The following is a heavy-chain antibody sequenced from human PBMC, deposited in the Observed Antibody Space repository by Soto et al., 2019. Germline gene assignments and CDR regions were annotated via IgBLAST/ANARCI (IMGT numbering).Heavy chain of an antibody. CDR3: ARRRDGYNYKWEGIDY. V-gene: IGHV1-69*02. CDR1: GGTFSSYT. D-gene: IGHD5-12*01. Sequence: QVQLVQSGAEVKKPGSSVKVSCKASGGTFSSYTISWVRQAPGQGLEWMGRIIPILGIANYAQKFQGRVTITADKSTSTAYMELSSLRSEDTAVYYCARRRDGYNYKWEGIDYWGQGTLVTVSS. CDR2: IIPILGIA. J-gene: IGHJ4*02.